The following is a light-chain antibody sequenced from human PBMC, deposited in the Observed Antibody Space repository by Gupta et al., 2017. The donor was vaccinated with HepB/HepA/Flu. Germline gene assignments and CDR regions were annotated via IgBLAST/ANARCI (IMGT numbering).Light chain of an antibody. Sequence: QSALTPPPPASATPGQRVTISCSGSSTNIGSNAVTWYQQLPGTAPKLLIYSIDQRPSGVPDRFSGSKSGTSASLDIXGXQSEDGXDYYCATWDNSLSGVVFGGGTKLTVL. V-gene: IGLV1-44*01. CDR2: SID. CDR1: STNIGSNA. J-gene: IGLJ3*02. CDR3: ATWDNSLSGVV.